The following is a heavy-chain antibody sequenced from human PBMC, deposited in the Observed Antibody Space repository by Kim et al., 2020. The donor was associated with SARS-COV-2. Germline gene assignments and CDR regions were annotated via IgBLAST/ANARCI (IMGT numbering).Heavy chain of an antibody. CDR1: GFTFGDYA. Sequence: GGSLRLSCAASGFTFGDYAMHWVRQAPGKGLEWVSGISWNSGSIGYADSVKGRFTISRDNAKNSLYLQMNSLRAEDTALYYCAKNLAAAGTKGAEPQGGYWGQGTLVTVSS. CDR2: ISWNSGSI. CDR3: AKNLAAAGTKGAEPQGGY. V-gene: IGHV3-9*01. J-gene: IGHJ4*02. D-gene: IGHD6-13*01.